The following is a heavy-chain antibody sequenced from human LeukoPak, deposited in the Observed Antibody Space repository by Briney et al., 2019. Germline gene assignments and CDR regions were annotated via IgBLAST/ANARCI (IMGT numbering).Heavy chain of an antibody. CDR2: ISYDGTNK. J-gene: IGHJ4*02. Sequence: PGRSLRLSCAASGFTFSSYGFHWVRQAPGKGLQWVALISYDGTNKYYADSVKGRFTISRDNSKNTLFLQMNRLRAEDTAVYYCAKDRLTMVRGIPDYWGQGTLVTVSS. CDR1: GFTFSSYG. V-gene: IGHV3-30*04. CDR3: AKDRLTMVRGIPDY. D-gene: IGHD3-10*01.